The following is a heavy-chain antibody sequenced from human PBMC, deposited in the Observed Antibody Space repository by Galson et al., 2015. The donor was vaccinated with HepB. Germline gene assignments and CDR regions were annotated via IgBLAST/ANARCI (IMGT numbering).Heavy chain of an antibody. Sequence: SLRLSCAASGFTFSSYGMHWVRQAPGKGLEWVAFIRYDGSNKYYADSVKGRFTISRDNSKNTLYLQMNSLRAEDTAVYYCAKDRRSSGWLGYWGQGTLVTVSS. D-gene: IGHD6-19*01. CDR1: GFTFSSYG. V-gene: IGHV3-30*02. CDR3: AKDRRSSGWLGY. J-gene: IGHJ4*02. CDR2: IRYDGSNK.